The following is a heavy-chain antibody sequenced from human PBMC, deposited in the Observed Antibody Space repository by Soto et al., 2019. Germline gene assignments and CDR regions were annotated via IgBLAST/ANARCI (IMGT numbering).Heavy chain of an antibody. V-gene: IGHV1-3*01. CDR3: ARAPYYDILTGYYLNWYFDL. Sequence: GASVKVFCKASGYTFTSYAMHWVRQAPGQRLEWMGWINAGNGNTKYSQKFQGRVTITRDTSASTAYMELSSLRSEDTAVYYCARAPYYDILTGYYLNWYFDLWGRGTLVTVSS. CDR2: INAGNGNT. CDR1: GYTFTSYA. D-gene: IGHD3-9*01. J-gene: IGHJ2*01.